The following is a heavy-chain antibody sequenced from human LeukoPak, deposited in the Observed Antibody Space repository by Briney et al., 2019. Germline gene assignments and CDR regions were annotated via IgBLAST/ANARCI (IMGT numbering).Heavy chain of an antibody. V-gene: IGHV3-30*02. J-gene: IGHJ3*02. CDR3: AKGLERSTDDAFDI. CDR1: GFTFSSYG. D-gene: IGHD1-1*01. CDR2: IRYDGSNQ. Sequence: GGSLRLSCAASGFTFSSYGMHWVRQAPGKGLEWLTFIRYDGSNQYYADSVKGRCTISRDNSKNTLYLQMNSLRPADTAVYYCAKGLERSTDDAFDIWGQGTMVTVSS.